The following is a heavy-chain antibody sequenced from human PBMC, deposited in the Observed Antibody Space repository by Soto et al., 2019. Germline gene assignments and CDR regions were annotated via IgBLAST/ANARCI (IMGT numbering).Heavy chain of an antibody. Sequence: QVHLEESGPGLVRPSGTLALICNVSGIPISSYDWWTWVRQTPGKGMEWIGEIYHNGRTNYNPSLKIRVPLAVLKSKNQFSLNLQSLRAADTAVYYCARGTLIGSATRNWFDPWGPGTQVTVSS. V-gene: IGHV4-4*02. D-gene: IGHD6-19*01. J-gene: IGHJ5*02. CDR1: GIPISSYDW. CDR2: IYHNGRT. CDR3: ARGTLIGSATRNWFDP.